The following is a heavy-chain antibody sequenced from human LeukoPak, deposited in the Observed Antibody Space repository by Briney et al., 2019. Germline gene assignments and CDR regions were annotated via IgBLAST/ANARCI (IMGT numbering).Heavy chain of an antibody. CDR1: GHTFTSYD. Sequence: ASVKVSCKASGHTFTSYDINWVRQATGQGLEWMGWMNPNSGNTGYAQKFQGRVTMTRNTSISTAYMELSSLRSEDTAVYYCARGLSEAVAGSYYFDYWGQGTLVTVSS. J-gene: IGHJ4*02. V-gene: IGHV1-8*01. D-gene: IGHD6-19*01. CDR2: MNPNSGNT. CDR3: ARGLSEAVAGSYYFDY.